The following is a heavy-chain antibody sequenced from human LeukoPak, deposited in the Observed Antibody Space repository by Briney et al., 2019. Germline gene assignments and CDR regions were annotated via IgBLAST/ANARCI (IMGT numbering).Heavy chain of an antibody. J-gene: IGHJ5*02. V-gene: IGHV1-46*01. CDR2: INPSGGST. D-gene: IGHD2-15*01. CDR1: GYTFTRYY. Sequence: ASVKVSCKASGYTFTRYYMHWVRQAPGQGLEWMGIINPSGGSTSYAQKFQGRVTMTRDTSTSTVYMELGSLRSEDTAVYYCARGVGDIVVVVAATLSPIWFDPWGQGTLVTVSS. CDR3: ARGVGDIVVVVAATLSPIWFDP.